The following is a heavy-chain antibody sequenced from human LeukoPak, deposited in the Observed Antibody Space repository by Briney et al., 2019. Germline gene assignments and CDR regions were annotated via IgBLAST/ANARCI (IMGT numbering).Heavy chain of an antibody. J-gene: IGHJ4*02. V-gene: IGHV4-39*01. CDR1: DGSISSNTYY. CDR3: ASGGPIGDLEIAVAGRVIDY. Sequence: KPSETLSLTCTVSDGSISSNTYYWGWIRRPPGKGLHWIGSIYYSGSTYYNASLKSRVTISVDTSKNQFSLKLSSVTASDAAVYYCASGGPIGDLEIAVAGRVIDYWGQGTLVTVSS. D-gene: IGHD6-19*01. CDR2: IYYSGST.